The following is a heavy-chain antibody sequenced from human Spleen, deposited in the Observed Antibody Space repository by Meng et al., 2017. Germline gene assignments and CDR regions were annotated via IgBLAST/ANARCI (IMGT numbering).Heavy chain of an antibody. Sequence: GEALKISWAASGITVSSNYMNWVRQAPGKRLEWGAVIYADGSTYYGDSVKGRFTISRDNSENTIFLEMNTLGSEDTALDFCARSDSGTFFAYFDYWGQGTLVTVSS. V-gene: IGHV3-66*02. D-gene: IGHD1-26*01. CDR3: ARSDSGTFFAYFDY. J-gene: IGHJ4*02. CDR2: IYADGST. CDR1: GITVSSNY.